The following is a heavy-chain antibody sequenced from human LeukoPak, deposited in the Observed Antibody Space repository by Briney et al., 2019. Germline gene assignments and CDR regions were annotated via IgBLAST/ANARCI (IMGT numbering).Heavy chain of an antibody. J-gene: IGHJ3*01. Sequence: GSLRLSCAASGFTFGNSWVHWVRQAPGKGLVWVSLINADGSTATYADSVKGRFTISRDNARNTLSLQMNSLTIEDTAVYYCVVVVEPPDSDGFDVWGQGTIITVSS. D-gene: IGHD1-14*01. V-gene: IGHV3-74*01. CDR1: GFTFGNSW. CDR2: INADGSTA. CDR3: VVVVEPPDSDGFDV.